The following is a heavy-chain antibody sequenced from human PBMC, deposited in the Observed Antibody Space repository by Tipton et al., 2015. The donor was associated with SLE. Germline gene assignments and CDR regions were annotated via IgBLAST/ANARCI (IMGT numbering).Heavy chain of an antibody. CDR2: IYYSGST. Sequence: TLSLTCTVSGGSISSHYWSWIRQPPGKGLEWIGYIYYSGSTNYNPSLKSRVTISVDTSKNQFSLKLSSVTAADTAVYYCARGESSSWSRGAFDIWGQGTMVTVSS. J-gene: IGHJ3*02. CDR1: GGSISSHY. V-gene: IGHV4-59*11. CDR3: ARGESSSWSRGAFDI. D-gene: IGHD6-13*01.